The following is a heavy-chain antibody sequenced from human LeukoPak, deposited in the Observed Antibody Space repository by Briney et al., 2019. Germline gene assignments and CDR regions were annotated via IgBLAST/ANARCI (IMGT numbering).Heavy chain of an antibody. Sequence: QTGGSLRLSCAASGFTFSSYGMHWVHQAPGKGLEWVAVIWYDGSNKYYADSVKGRFTISGDNSKNTLYLQMNSLRAEDTAVYYCARGTNTVTRQGRIDYWGQGTLVTVSS. CDR2: IWYDGSNK. J-gene: IGHJ4*02. CDR1: GFTFSSYG. CDR3: ARGTNTVTRQGRIDY. V-gene: IGHV3-33*01. D-gene: IGHD4-17*01.